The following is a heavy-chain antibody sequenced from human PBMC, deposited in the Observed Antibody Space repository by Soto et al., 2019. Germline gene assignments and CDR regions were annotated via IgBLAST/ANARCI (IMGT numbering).Heavy chain of an antibody. D-gene: IGHD1-26*01. CDR3: ARYRWWVGDFDY. CDR2: INPNSGGT. J-gene: IGHJ4*02. Sequence: ASVKVSCKASGYTFTGYYMHWVRQAPGQGLEWMGWINPNSGGTNYAQKLQGWVTMTRDTSISTAYMELSRLRSDDTAVYYCARYRWWVGDFDYWGQGNLVTVSS. CDR1: GYTFTGYY. V-gene: IGHV1-2*04.